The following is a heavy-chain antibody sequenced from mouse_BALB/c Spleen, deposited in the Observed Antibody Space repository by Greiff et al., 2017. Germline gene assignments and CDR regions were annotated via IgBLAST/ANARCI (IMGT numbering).Heavy chain of an antibody. V-gene: IGHV14-3*02. Sequence: EVKLVESGAELVKPGASVKLSCTASGFNIKDTYMHWVKQRPEQGLEWIGRIDPANGNTKYDPKFQGKATITADTSSNTAYLQLSSLTSEDTAVYYCATSYYDYYFDYWGQGTTLTVSS. D-gene: IGHD2-4*01. J-gene: IGHJ2*01. CDR1: GFNIKDTY. CDR2: IDPANGNT. CDR3: ATSYYDYYFDY.